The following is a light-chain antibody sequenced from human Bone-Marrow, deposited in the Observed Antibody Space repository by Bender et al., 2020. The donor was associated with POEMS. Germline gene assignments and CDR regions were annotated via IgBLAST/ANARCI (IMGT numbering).Light chain of an antibody. CDR3: SSYTNSATRV. CDR1: ISDVGGFNY. CDR2: DVS. V-gene: IGLV2-14*03. J-gene: IGLJ3*02. Sequence: QSALTQPASVSGSPGQSITISCTGTISDVGGFNYVAWYKQHPRVATKLIIYDVSNRPSGVSDSISGCKSGKTASLTISGLQAEDEAHYYCSSYTNSATRVFGGGTKLTVL.